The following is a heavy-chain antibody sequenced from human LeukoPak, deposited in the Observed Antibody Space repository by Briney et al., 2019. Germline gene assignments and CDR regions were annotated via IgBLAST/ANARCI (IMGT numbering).Heavy chain of an antibody. D-gene: IGHD3-10*01. V-gene: IGHV4-39*01. CDR3: ARMVRGVYYFDY. Sequence: SETLSLTCTVSGGSISSSSYYWGWIRQPPGKGLEWIGSIYYSGSTYYNPSLKSRVTLSVDTSKNHFSLKLSSVTAADTAVYYCARMVRGVYYFDYWGQGTLVTVSS. J-gene: IGHJ4*02. CDR2: IYYSGST. CDR1: GGSISSSSYY.